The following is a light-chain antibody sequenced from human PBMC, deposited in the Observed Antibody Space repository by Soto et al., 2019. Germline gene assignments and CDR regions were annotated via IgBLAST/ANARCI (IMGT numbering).Light chain of an antibody. CDR2: GAS. CDR3: HQYGTSQT. V-gene: IGKV3-20*01. J-gene: IGKJ1*01. Sequence: EMVLTQSPGTLSLSTGERATLSCRASQSVTSNYIAWYQQKPGQAPRLLIYGASSRATGIPDRFSGSGSGTDFSLTISRLEPEDFAVYYCHQYGTSQTFGQGTKVEVK. CDR1: QSVTSNY.